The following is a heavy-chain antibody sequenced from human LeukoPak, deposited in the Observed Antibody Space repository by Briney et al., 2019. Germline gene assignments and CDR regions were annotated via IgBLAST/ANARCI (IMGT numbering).Heavy chain of an antibody. J-gene: IGHJ5*02. CDR2: IIPIFGTA. D-gene: IGHD6-25*01. CDR3: ARGGRPGAAFDP. V-gene: IGHV1-69*13. CDR1: GGTFSSYA. Sequence: SVKVSCKASGGTFSSYAISWVRQAPGQGLEWMGGIIPIFGTANYAQKFQGRVTITADESTSTAYMELRSLRSDDTAVYYCARGGRPGAAFDPWGQGTLVTVSS.